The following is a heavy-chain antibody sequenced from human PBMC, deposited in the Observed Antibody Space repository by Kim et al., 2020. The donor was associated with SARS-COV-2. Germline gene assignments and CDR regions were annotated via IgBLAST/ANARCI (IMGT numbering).Heavy chain of an antibody. Sequence: GGSLRLSCAASGFTFSSYSMNWVRQAPGKGLEWVSSISSSSSYIYYADSVKGRFTISRDNAKNSLYLQMNSLRAEDTAVYYCAREYCSSTSCRSSLYYYYGMDGWGQGTTVTVSS. CDR1: GFTFSSYS. J-gene: IGHJ6*02. CDR2: ISSSSSYI. CDR3: AREYCSSTSCRSSLYYYYGMDG. D-gene: IGHD2-2*01. V-gene: IGHV3-21*01.